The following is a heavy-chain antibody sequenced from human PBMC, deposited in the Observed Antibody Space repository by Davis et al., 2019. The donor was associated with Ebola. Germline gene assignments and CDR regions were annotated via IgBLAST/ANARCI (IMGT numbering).Heavy chain of an antibody. Sequence: SETLSLTCTVSGGSISSGSYYWGWIRQPPGKGLEWVGAIYYNGNTYYNPSLKSRITISPDTSKNQFSLKLNSVTAADTAIYYCTRRLPANWFDPWGRGTLVSVSS. CDR1: GGSISSGSYY. CDR2: IYYNGNT. J-gene: IGHJ5*02. V-gene: IGHV4-39*01. CDR3: TRRLPANWFDP. D-gene: IGHD2-15*01.